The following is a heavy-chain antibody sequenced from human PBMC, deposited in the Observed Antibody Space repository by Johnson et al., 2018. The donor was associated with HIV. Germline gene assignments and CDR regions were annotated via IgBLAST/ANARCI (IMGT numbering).Heavy chain of an antibody. CDR2: ISYDGSNK. D-gene: IGHD4-17*01. V-gene: IGHV3-30*14. Sequence: QVQLVESGGGVVQPGRSLRLSCAASGFTFSYYAMHWVRQAPGKGLEWVAVISYDGSNKYYADSVKGRFTISRDNSKNTLYLQMNSLRAEDTAVYFCARDATPWGGDYVGYAFDLWGQGTVVTVSS. CDR3: ARDATPWGGDYVGYAFDL. CDR1: GFTFSYYA. J-gene: IGHJ3*01.